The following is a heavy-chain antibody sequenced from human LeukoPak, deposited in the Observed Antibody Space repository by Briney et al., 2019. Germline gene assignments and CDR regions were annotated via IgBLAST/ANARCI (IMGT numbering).Heavy chain of an antibody. J-gene: IGHJ3*02. D-gene: IGHD3-9*01. CDR1: GFTFSSYS. V-gene: IGHV3-21*05. Sequence: GGSLRLSCAASGFTFSSYSMNWVRHAPGRGLEWVSYISSSSSYIYYADSVKGRFSISRDNAKNSLYLQMNSLRAEDTAVYYCARWGSLTLIDAFDIWGQGTMATVSS. CDR3: ARWGSLTLIDAFDI. CDR2: ISSSSSYI.